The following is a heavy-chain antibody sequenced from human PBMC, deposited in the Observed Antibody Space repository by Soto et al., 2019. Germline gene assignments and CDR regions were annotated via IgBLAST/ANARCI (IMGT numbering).Heavy chain of an antibody. CDR3: ARDHYGSSGWFDP. Sequence: SETLSLTCTVSGGSISSGGYYWSWIRQHPGKGLEWIGYIYYSGSTYYNPSLKSRVTISVDTSKNQFSLKLSSVTAADTAVYYCARDHYGSSGWFDPWGQGTLVSVSS. D-gene: IGHD6-13*01. CDR2: IYYSGST. J-gene: IGHJ5*02. V-gene: IGHV4-31*03. CDR1: GGSISSGGYY.